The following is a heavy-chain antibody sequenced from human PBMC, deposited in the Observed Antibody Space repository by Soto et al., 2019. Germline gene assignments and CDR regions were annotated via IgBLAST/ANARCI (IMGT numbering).Heavy chain of an antibody. CDR2: ISATGSTI. Sequence: GGSLRLSCAASGFTFSNYYMNWVRQAPGKGLEWVSCISATGSTIYYADSVRGRFTVSRDNAKNSLYLHMNSLIAEDTAVYYCASDSFCSGGTCSRYYYYYYGMDVWGQGTTVTVSS. CDR1: GFTFSNYY. CDR3: ASDSFCSGGTCSRYYYYYYGMDV. J-gene: IGHJ6*02. V-gene: IGHV3-11*01. D-gene: IGHD2-15*01.